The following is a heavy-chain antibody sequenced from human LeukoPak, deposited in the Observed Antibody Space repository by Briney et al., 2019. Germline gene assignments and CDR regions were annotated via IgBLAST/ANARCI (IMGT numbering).Heavy chain of an antibody. J-gene: IGHJ4*02. Sequence: GGSLRLSCAASGFTFSSYWMSWVRQAPGKGLEWAANIKQDGSEKYYVDSVKGRFTISRDNAKNSLYLQMNSLRAEDSAVYYCARDLGVNYYDSSGPSAYFDYWGQGTLVTVSS. D-gene: IGHD3-22*01. CDR2: IKQDGSEK. CDR1: GFTFSSYW. CDR3: ARDLGVNYYDSSGPSAYFDY. V-gene: IGHV3-7*01.